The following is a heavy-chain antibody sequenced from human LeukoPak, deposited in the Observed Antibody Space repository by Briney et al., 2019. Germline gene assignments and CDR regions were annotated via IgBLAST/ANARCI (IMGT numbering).Heavy chain of an antibody. Sequence: SETLSLTCAVYGGSFSGYYWSWIRQPPGKGLEWIGEINHSGSTNYNPSLKSRVTISVDTSKNQFSLKLSSVTAADTAVYYCARVYLPIHYYDSSGYDGMVGAFDIWGQGTMVTVSS. CDR1: GGSFSGYY. CDR2: INHSGST. CDR3: ARVYLPIHYYDSSGYDGMVGAFDI. D-gene: IGHD3-22*01. V-gene: IGHV4-34*01. J-gene: IGHJ3*02.